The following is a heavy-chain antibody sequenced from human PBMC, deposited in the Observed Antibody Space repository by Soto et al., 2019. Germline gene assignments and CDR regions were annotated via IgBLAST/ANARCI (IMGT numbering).Heavy chain of an antibody. D-gene: IGHD1-26*01. CDR1: GGTFSNDV. CDR3: ARGGSLYWYFDL. V-gene: IGHV1-2*04. J-gene: IGHJ2*01. Sequence: ASVKVSCKVSGGTFSNDVINWVRQAPGQGLEWMGWINPNSGGTNYAQKFQGWVTMTRDTSISTAYMELSSLRSEDTAVYYCARGGSLYWYFDLWGRGTLVTVSS. CDR2: INPNSGGT.